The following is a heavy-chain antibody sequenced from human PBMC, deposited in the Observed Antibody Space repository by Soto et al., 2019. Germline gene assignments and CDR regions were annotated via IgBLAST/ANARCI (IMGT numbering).Heavy chain of an antibody. CDR2: ISTSTRYR. D-gene: IGHD3-3*01. J-gene: IGHJ4*02. Sequence: GGSLRLSCAASGFVLSSYSMGWVRQAPGKGLEWVSSISTSTRYRYYADSVKGRFTISRDNAKNSLYLQMNSLRAEDTAVYYCATSYDLGNNYFDYWGQGTLVTVSS. CDR1: GFVLSSYS. CDR3: ATSYDLGNNYFDY. V-gene: IGHV3-21*01.